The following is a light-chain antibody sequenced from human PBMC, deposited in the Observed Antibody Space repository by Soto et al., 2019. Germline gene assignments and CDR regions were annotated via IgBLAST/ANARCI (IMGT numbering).Light chain of an antibody. J-gene: IGLJ3*02. CDR1: SSDVGGYDY. Sequence: QSVLTQPRSVSGSPGQPVTISCTGTSSDVGGYDYVSWFQHHPGKVPKLMIYDVTKRPSGVPDRFSASKSGNTASLTISGLQAEDEAHYYCCSYGGYFWVFGGGTKLTVL. CDR3: CSYGGYFWV. CDR2: DVT. V-gene: IGLV2-11*01.